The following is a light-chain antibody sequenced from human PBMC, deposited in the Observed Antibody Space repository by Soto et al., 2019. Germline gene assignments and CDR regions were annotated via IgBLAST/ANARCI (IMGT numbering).Light chain of an antibody. CDR2: GVT. J-gene: IGLJ1*01. CDR1: SSDVGGYDY. V-gene: IGLV2-8*01. Sequence: QSVLTQPPSASGSPGQSVTFSCTGTSSDVGGYDYVSWYQQHPGKAPKLLIYGVTRRPSGVPDRFSGSKSGNTASLTVSGLQAEDEAYYYCSSYVGSNIYVFGTGTKVTVL. CDR3: SSYVGSNIYV.